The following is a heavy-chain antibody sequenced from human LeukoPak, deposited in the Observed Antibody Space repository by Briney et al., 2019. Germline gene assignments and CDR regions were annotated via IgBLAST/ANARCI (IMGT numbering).Heavy chain of an antibody. Sequence: GGSLRLSCAASGFTFSSYAMHWVRQAPGKGLEWVAVISYDGSNKYYADSVKGRFTIFRDNSKNTLYLQMNSLRAEDTAVYYCARDRWYYDSSGLLLGYWGQGTLVTVSS. J-gene: IGHJ4*02. CDR1: GFTFSSYA. CDR2: ISYDGSNK. D-gene: IGHD3-22*01. V-gene: IGHV3-30-3*01. CDR3: ARDRWYYDSSGLLLGY.